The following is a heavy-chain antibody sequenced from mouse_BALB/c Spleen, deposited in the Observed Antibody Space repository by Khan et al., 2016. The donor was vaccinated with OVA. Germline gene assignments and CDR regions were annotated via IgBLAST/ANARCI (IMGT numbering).Heavy chain of an antibody. D-gene: IGHD2-1*01. CDR1: GYTFTSYW. V-gene: IGHV1S22*01. Sequence: LQQPGSELVRPGASVKLSCKASGYTFTSYWMHWVKQRHGQGLEWIGNTYPGSGTTNYDEKFKSKGTLTVDTSSSTAYMHLSSLKSEDSAVYYCTRGGYYGKSLFGYWGQGTLVTVSA. CDR3: TRGGYYGKSLFGY. CDR2: TYPGSGTT. J-gene: IGHJ3*01.